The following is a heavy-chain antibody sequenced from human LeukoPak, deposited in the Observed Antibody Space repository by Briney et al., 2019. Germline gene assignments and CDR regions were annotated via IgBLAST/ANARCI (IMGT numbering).Heavy chain of an antibody. D-gene: IGHD3-10*01. CDR3: AKEAYYGSGRPDY. V-gene: IGHV3-30*02. J-gene: IGHJ4*02. Sequence: GGSLRLSCAASGFTFSSYGMHWVRQAPGKGLEWVAVIRYDGSNKYYADSVKGRFTISRDNSKNALYLQMNSLRAEDTAVYYCAKEAYYGSGRPDYWGQGTLVTVSS. CDR1: GFTFSSYG. CDR2: IRYDGSNK.